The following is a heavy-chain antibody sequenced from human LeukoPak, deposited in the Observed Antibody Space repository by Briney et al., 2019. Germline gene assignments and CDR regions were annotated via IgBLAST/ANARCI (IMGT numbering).Heavy chain of an antibody. Sequence: SETLSLTCTVSGGSINSNTYFWGWIRQPPGKGLEWIGSIYYSGSTYYNPSLKSRVTISADTSKNQFSLKLSSVTAADTAVYYCARHDAPYYYYGSGRVSYFDYWGQGTLVTVSS. CDR3: ARHDAPYYYYGSGRVSYFDY. V-gene: IGHV4-39*01. J-gene: IGHJ4*02. CDR2: IYYSGST. D-gene: IGHD3-10*01. CDR1: GGSINSNTYF.